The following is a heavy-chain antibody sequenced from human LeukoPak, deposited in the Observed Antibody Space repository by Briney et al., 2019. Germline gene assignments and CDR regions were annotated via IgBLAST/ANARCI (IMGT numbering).Heavy chain of an antibody. Sequence: ASVKVSCKASGYTFTSYGISWVRQAPGQGLEWMGWISAYNGNTNYAQKLQGRVTMTTDTSTSTAYMELRSLRSDDTAVYYCARDEEWELRGIFDYWGQGTLVTVSS. CDR3: ARDEEWELRGIFDY. CDR1: GYTFTSYG. J-gene: IGHJ4*02. D-gene: IGHD1-26*01. CDR2: ISAYNGNT. V-gene: IGHV1-18*01.